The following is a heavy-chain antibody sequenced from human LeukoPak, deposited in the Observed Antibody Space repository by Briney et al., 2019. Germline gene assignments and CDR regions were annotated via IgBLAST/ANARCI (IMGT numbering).Heavy chain of an antibody. CDR3: ARSKYYYGSGTHREEELWFDP. CDR2: IYTSGST. V-gene: IGHV4-59*10. D-gene: IGHD3-10*01. CDR1: GGSFSGYY. J-gene: IGHJ5*02. Sequence: PSETLSLTCAVYGGSFSGYYWSWIRQPAGKGLEWIGRIYTSGSTNYNPSLKSRVTISVDTSKNQFSLKLSSVTAADTAVYYCARSKYYYGSGTHREEELWFDPWGQGTLVTVSS.